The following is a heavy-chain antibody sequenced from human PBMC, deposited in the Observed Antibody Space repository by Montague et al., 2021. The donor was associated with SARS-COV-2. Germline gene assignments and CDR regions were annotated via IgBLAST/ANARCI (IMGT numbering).Heavy chain of an antibody. D-gene: IGHD3-22*01. J-gene: IGHJ4*02. V-gene: IGHV3-23*01. CDR3: AKGGERITIIVVVITLADFDY. CDR2: ISDSGGST. Sequence: SLRLSCPASGFTFSSYAMSWVRQAPGKGLEWVSGISDSGGSTYYADSVKGRFTISRDSSKNTLYLQMNSLRAEDTAVYYCAKGGERITIIVVVITLADFDYWGQGTLVTVSS. CDR1: GFTFSSYA.